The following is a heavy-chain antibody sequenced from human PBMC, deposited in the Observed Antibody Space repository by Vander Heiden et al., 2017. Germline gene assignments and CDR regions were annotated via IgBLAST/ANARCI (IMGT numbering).Heavy chain of an antibody. CDR3: ARAREYGDYCDY. Sequence: QVQLQESGPGLVRPSETLSLSCSVYGGSMSGYHWVWIRQPAGKGLEWIGRIFASGETRYNPSLKSRVTMSVDRPKKQFSLELNSVTAADTGVYFCARAREYGDYCDYWGQGTLVAVSS. V-gene: IGHV4-4*07. J-gene: IGHJ4*02. D-gene: IGHD2-8*01. CDR1: GGSMSGYH. CDR2: IFASGET.